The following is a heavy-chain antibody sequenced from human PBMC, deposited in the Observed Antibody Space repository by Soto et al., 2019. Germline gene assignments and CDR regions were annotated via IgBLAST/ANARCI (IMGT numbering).Heavy chain of an antibody. D-gene: IGHD2-15*01. J-gene: IGHJ5*02. CDR1: GYTSTRYT. V-gene: IGHV1-3*01. Sequence: ASVKVSFKASGYTSTRYTMNWLRQAPGQRLEWMGWINPDNGNTKSSQKFQDRVIITRDTSASTAYMDLSSLRSEDTAVYYCARGIATGQLDPWGQGTLVTVS. CDR2: INPDNGNT. CDR3: ARGIATGQLDP.